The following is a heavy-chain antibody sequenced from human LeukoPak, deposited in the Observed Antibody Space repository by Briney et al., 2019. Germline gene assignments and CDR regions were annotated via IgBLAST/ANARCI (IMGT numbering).Heavy chain of an antibody. Sequence: GGSLRLSCAASGFTFDDYAMHWVRQAPGKGLEWVSLISGDGGSTYYADSVKGRFTISRDNSKNSLYLQMNSLRTEDTASYYCAKDIFPVVVAATVTGIDYWGQGTLVTVSS. CDR2: ISGDGGST. V-gene: IGHV3-43*02. J-gene: IGHJ4*02. CDR1: GFTFDDYA. CDR3: AKDIFPVVVAATVTGIDY. D-gene: IGHD2-15*01.